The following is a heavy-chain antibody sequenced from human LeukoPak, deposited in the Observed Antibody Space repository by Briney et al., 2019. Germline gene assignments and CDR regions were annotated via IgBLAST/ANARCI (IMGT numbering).Heavy chain of an antibody. J-gene: IGHJ3*02. CDR1: GGSISNYY. D-gene: IGHD4-17*01. CDR2: LHYSGSA. CDR3: ASRGDYAAFDI. V-gene: IGHV4-59*01. Sequence: PSETLSLTCTVSGGSISNYYWSWIRQPPGKGLEWIGYLHYSGSANYNPSLKSRVTMSVDTSKNQFSLKLSSVTAADTAVYYCASRGDYAAFDIWGQGTIVTVSS.